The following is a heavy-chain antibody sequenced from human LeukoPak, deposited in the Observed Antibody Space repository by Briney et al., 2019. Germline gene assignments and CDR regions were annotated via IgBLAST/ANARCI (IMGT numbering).Heavy chain of an antibody. J-gene: IGHJ4*02. Sequence: SETLSLTCTVSGGSISSSSYYWGWIRQPPGKVLEWIGSIYYSGSAYYNPSLKSRVTISVDTSKNQFSLKLSSVTAADTDVYYCVRPSIPISGVVSLEYYFDTSDQGTLVTVSS. CDR1: GGSISSSSYY. D-gene: IGHD3-3*01. CDR2: IYYSGSA. V-gene: IGHV4-39*01. CDR3: VRPSIPISGVVSLEYYFDT.